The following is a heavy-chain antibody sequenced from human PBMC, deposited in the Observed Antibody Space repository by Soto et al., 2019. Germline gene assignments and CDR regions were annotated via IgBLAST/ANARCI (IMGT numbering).Heavy chain of an antibody. CDR2: ISGSGGST. V-gene: IGHV3-23*01. CDR1: GFTFSSYA. Sequence: GESLKISCAASGFTFSSYAMSWVRQAPGKGLEWVSAISGSGGSTYYADSVKGRFTISRDNSKNTLYLQMNSLRAEDTAVYYCAKDLGVYYFDYWGQGTLVTVSS. CDR3: AKDLGVYYFDY. J-gene: IGHJ4*02. D-gene: IGHD2-8*02.